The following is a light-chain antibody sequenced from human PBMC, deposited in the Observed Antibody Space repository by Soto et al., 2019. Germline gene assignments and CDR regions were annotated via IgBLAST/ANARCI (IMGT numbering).Light chain of an antibody. CDR1: SGDVGGYNY. V-gene: IGLV2-11*01. J-gene: IGLJ3*02. CDR3: CSYAGSYLWV. Sequence: QSALTQPRSLSGSPGQSVTISCTGTSGDVGGYNYVAWYQQRAGEAPELMIYDVTKRPSGVPDRFSGSKSGNTAFLTISGLHSXXXADYYCCSYAGSYLWVFGGGTKLTVL. CDR2: DVT.